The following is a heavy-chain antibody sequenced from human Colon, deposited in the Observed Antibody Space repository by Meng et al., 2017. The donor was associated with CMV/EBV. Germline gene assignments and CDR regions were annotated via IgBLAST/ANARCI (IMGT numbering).Heavy chain of an antibody. CDR3: ATISGGDFDF. Sequence: VQCRGKVKKPSASVKVSSKTSGNTFSGYFMFWVRQAPVQGLECRGSRNPNSGDTNSAQKFHGRLTMTRDTSIHTAYMELGSLRSDDTAVYYCATISGGDFDFWGQGTLVTVSS. D-gene: IGHD3-10*01. V-gene: IGHV1-2*02. J-gene: IGHJ4*02. CDR2: RNPNSGDT. CDR1: GNTFSGYF.